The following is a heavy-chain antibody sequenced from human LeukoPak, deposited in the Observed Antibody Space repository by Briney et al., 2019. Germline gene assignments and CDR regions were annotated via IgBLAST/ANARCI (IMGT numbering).Heavy chain of an antibody. CDR1: GFTFSGFA. CDR3: TAVARWTNYFDH. V-gene: IGHV3-73*01. D-gene: IGHD5-12*01. J-gene: IGHJ4*02. CDR2: IRTRSDSYAT. Sequence: PGGSLKLSCAASGFTFSGFAIHWVRQASGKGLEWVGRIRTRSDSYATVYAASVKGRFTISRDDSKNTAYLQMNSLETEDTAVYYCTAVARWTNYFDHWGQGALVTVSS.